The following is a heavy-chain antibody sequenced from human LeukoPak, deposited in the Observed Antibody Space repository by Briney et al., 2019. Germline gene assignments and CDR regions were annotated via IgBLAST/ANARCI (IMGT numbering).Heavy chain of an antibody. CDR1: GFTFSSYA. V-gene: IGHV3-23*01. CDR2: ISGSGGST. CDR3: AKSTEQWLVQYYFDY. D-gene: IGHD6-19*01. J-gene: IGHJ4*02. Sequence: GGSLRLSCAASGFTFSSYAMGWVRQAPGKGLEWVSAISGSGGSTYYADSVKGRFTISRDNSKNTLYLQMNSLRAEDTAVYYCAKSTEQWLVQYYFDYWGQGTLVTVSS.